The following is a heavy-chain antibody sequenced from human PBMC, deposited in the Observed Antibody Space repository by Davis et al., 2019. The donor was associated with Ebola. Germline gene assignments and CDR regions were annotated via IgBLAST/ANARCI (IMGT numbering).Heavy chain of an antibody. CDR2: ISYDGSNK. J-gene: IGHJ6*02. D-gene: IGHD3-10*01. CDR1: GFTFSSYA. CDR3: ARDCLSGLWFGELAWGMDV. Sequence: PGGSLRLSCAASGFTFSSYAMHWVRQAPGKGLEWVAVISYDGSNKYYADSVKGRFTISRDNSKNTLYLQMNSLRAEDTAVYYCARDCLSGLWFGELAWGMDVWGQGTTVTVSS. V-gene: IGHV3-30*04.